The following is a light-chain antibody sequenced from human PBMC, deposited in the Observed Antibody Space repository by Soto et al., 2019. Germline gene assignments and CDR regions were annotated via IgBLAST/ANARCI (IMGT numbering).Light chain of an antibody. CDR1: QSISSW. CDR3: QQFNSYPWT. Sequence: PSTLSASVGDRVTITCRASQSISSWLAWYQQRPGKAPQLLIYDASSLQSGVPSRFSGSGSGTEFTLTISSLQPDDFATYYCQQFNSYPWTFGQGTKVDIK. CDR2: DAS. V-gene: IGKV1-5*01. J-gene: IGKJ1*01.